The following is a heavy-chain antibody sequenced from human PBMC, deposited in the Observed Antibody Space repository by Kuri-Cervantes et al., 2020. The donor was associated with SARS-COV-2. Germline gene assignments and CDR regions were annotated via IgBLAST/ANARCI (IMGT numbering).Heavy chain of an antibody. CDR1: GGSASSYY. D-gene: IGHD3-16*01. CDR2: IYTSGSI. V-gene: IGHV4-4*07. J-gene: IGHJ4*02. CDR3: AKDQARYDYVWGSPDY. Sequence: SETLSLTCTVSGGSASSYYWSWIRQPAGKGLEWIGRIYTSGSINYNPSLKSRVTMSVDTSKNQFSLKLSSVTAADTAVYYCAKDQARYDYVWGSPDYWGQGTLVTVSS.